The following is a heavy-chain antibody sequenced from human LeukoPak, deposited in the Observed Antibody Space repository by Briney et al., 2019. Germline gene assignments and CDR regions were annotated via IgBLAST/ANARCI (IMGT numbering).Heavy chain of an antibody. D-gene: IGHD2-2*01. Sequence: PSETLSLTCAVYGGSFSGYYWSWIRRPPGKGLEWIGEINHSGSTNYNPSLKSRVTISVDTSKNQFSLKLSSVTAADTAVYYCARGYQLGSYLWFDPWGQGTLVTVSS. CDR3: ARGYQLGSYLWFDP. J-gene: IGHJ5*02. CDR1: GGSFSGYY. V-gene: IGHV4-34*01. CDR2: INHSGST.